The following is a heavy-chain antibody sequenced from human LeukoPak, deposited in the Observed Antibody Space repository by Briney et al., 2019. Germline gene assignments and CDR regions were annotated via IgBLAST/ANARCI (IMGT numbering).Heavy chain of an antibody. CDR3: ARDRGSSLSPEYFQH. J-gene: IGHJ1*01. Sequence: PGESLILSCGASGFTFSTYSMNWVRQAPGKGLEWVSSITSSGTYIHYADSVKGRFTISRDNSKNSLYLQMNSLRAEDTAVYYCARDRGSSLSPEYFQHWGQGTLVTVSS. D-gene: IGHD6-13*01. CDR2: ITSSGTYI. CDR1: GFTFSTYS. V-gene: IGHV3-21*01.